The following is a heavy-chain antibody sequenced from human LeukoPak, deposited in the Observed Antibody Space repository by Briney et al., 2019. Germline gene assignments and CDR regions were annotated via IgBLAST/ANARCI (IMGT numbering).Heavy chain of an antibody. J-gene: IGHJ4*02. CDR3: AREGGPYRPLDY. Sequence: PSGTLSLTCTVSGASVNIGNYYWTWIRQPPGKGLEWIGYISHIGSTNYNPFLKSRVTISVDTSKNQFSLRLSSVTAADTAVYYCAREGGPYRPLDYSGQGTLVTVAS. V-gene: IGHV4-61*01. CDR2: ISHIGST. CDR1: GASVNIGNYY.